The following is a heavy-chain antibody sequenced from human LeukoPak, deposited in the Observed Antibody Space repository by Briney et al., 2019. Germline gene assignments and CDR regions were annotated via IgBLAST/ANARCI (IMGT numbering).Heavy chain of an antibody. V-gene: IGHV3-48*04. D-gene: IGHD6-19*01. Sequence: GGSLRLSCTASGFSFSSYSMNWVRQAPGKGLEWVSYINSGGDTIHYAGSVKGRFTISRDNARNSLYLQMNSLRVEDTAFYYCARENRDSNGWSWGQGTLVTVSS. CDR1: GFSFSSYS. CDR2: INSGGDTI. CDR3: ARENRDSNGWS. J-gene: IGHJ1*01.